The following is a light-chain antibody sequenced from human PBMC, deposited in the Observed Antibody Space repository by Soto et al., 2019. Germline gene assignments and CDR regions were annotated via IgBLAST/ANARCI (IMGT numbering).Light chain of an antibody. CDR2: GAS. Sequence: ENGMTQSPATVSVSPGEGATLSCRASQSVSSKLAWYQQKPGQAPRLLIYGASTRATGIPARFSGSGSGTEFTLIISSLQSEDSAVYYCQQYNSWLWTFGQGTKVDIK. J-gene: IGKJ1*01. CDR1: QSVSSK. CDR3: QQYNSWLWT. V-gene: IGKV3-15*01.